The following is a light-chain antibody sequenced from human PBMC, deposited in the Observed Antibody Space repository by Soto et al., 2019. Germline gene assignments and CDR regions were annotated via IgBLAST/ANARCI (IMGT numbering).Light chain of an antibody. Sequence: QSALTQPASVSGSPGQSITISCTGTSSDVGSYNLVSWYQQHPGKAPKLMIYEGSKRPSGVSNRCSGSKSGNTDSLTISGLQAEDEADYYCCSYAGSSTPNVVFGGGTKVTVL. J-gene: IGLJ2*01. CDR1: SSDVGSYNL. V-gene: IGLV2-23*01. CDR3: CSYAGSSTPNVV. CDR2: EGS.